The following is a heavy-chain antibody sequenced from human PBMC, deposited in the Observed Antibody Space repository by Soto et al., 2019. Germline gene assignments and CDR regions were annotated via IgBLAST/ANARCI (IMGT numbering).Heavy chain of an antibody. Sequence: GGSLRLSCAVSGFTFSSYGMHWVRQAPGKGLEWVAVISYDGSNKYYADSVKGRFTISRDNSKNTLYLQMNSLRAEDTAVYYCAKAPSRITMIVVVTLPDYWGQGTLVTVSS. D-gene: IGHD3-22*01. CDR2: ISYDGSNK. J-gene: IGHJ4*02. V-gene: IGHV3-30*18. CDR3: AKAPSRITMIVVVTLPDY. CDR1: GFTFSSYG.